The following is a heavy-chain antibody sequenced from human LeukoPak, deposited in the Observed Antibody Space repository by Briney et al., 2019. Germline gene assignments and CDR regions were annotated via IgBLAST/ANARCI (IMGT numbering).Heavy chain of an antibody. CDR1: GFIFSDYY. CDR3: AKRWLQSSLRDY. J-gene: IGHJ4*02. V-gene: IGHV3-11*01. CDR2: ISNTGSAI. Sequence: GGSLRLSCAASGFIFSDYYMSWIRQPPGKGLEWISYISNTGSAIYYADSVKGRLTVSRDNSKNTLYLQMNSLRAEDTAVYYCAKRWLQSSLRDYWGQGTLVTVSS. D-gene: IGHD5-24*01.